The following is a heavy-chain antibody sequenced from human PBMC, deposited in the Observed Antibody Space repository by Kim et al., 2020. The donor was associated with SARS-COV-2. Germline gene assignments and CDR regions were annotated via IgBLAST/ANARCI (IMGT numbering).Heavy chain of an antibody. Sequence: ASVKVSCKASGYTFTSYGISWVRQAPGQGLEWMGWISAYNGNTNYAQKLQGRVTMTTDTSTSTAYMELRSLRSDDTAVYYCAREDYDILTGYSVCRWCYYYGMDVWGQGTTVTVSS. J-gene: IGHJ6*02. CDR3: AREDYDILTGYSVCRWCYYYGMDV. V-gene: IGHV1-18*04. CDR1: GYTFTSYG. D-gene: IGHD3-9*01. CDR2: ISAYNGNT.